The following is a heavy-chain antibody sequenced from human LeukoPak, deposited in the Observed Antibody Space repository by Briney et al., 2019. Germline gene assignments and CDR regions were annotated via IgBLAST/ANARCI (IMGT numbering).Heavy chain of an antibody. Sequence: PSVTVSCKASGYTFTGYYMHWVRQAPGQGLEWMGWINPNSGDTNYAQKFQGRVTMTRDTSISTAYMELSRLRSDDTAVYYCARDVSWLAYSGSYYEEKWFDPWGQGTLVTVSS. CDR3: ARDVSWLAYSGSYYEEKWFDP. J-gene: IGHJ5*02. CDR2: INPNSGDT. V-gene: IGHV1-2*02. D-gene: IGHD1-26*01. CDR1: GYTFTGYY.